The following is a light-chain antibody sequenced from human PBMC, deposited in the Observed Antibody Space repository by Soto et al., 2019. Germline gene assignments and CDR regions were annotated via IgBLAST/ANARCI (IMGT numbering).Light chain of an antibody. J-gene: IGKJ1*01. Sequence: DIQMTQSPSTLSASAGERVSITCRASQSISSWLAWYQQKPGKAPKLLIYKASSLESGVPSRFSGSGAGTEFTLTISSLQPDDFATYYCHQYNNYPMTFGQGTKVEIK. V-gene: IGKV1-5*03. CDR3: HQYNNYPMT. CDR1: QSISSW. CDR2: KAS.